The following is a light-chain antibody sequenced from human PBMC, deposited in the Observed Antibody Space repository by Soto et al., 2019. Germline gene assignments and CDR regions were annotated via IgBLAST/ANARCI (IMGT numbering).Light chain of an antibody. CDR2: KVS. CDR1: QSLVHSDGIAY. Sequence: DVVMTQSPLSLPVTRGQPGSIACMSSQSLVHSDGIAYFSWFQQRPGRSPRRLIYKVSNRDSGVPARFSGSGSGTDFALKISRVEAEDVGVYYCMQGTHWPITFGQGTRLEI. J-gene: IGKJ5*01. V-gene: IGKV2-30*02. CDR3: MQGTHWPIT.